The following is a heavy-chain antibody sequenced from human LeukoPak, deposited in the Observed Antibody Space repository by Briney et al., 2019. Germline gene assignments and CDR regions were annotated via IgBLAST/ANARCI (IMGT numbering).Heavy chain of an antibody. V-gene: IGHV4-38-2*02. CDR3: AREGIVESFDI. J-gene: IGHJ3*02. CDR2: LYHSDSI. Sequence: SETLSLTCAVSGYSISSGYYWIWIRQPPGKGLEWIGSLYHSDSIYYNPSLESRVTMSVDTSKDQFSLKLSSVTAADTAVYYCAREGIVESFDIWGQGTMLTVSS. CDR1: GYSISSGYY. D-gene: IGHD2-15*01.